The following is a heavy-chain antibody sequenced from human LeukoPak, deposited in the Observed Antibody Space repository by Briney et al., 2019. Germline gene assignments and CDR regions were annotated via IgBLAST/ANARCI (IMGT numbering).Heavy chain of an antibody. V-gene: IGHV3-23*01. Sequence: GGSLRLSCTTSGFSFNTYSMSWVRQAPGKGLGWVSAINDDHPYYTDSVQGRFTVSRDNSRDTLYLHLNTLRAEDTAIYYCAKEYDLWHEQGNWFDTWGQGVLVTVSS. J-gene: IGHJ5*02. D-gene: IGHD3-3*01. CDR2: INDDHP. CDR3: AKEYDLWHEQGNWFDT. CDR1: GFSFNTYS.